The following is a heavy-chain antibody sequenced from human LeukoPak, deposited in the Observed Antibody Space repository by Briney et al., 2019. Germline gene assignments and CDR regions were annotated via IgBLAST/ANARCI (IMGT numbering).Heavy chain of an antibody. Sequence: SQTLSLTCAISGDSVSSNSAAWNWIRQSPSRGLEWLGRTYYRSKWYNEYAVSVKSRITINPDTSKNQFSLQLTSMTPEDTAVYYCARVGTEDPHYGLFDPWGQGTLVTVSS. D-gene: IGHD1-1*01. CDR3: ARVGTEDPHYGLFDP. V-gene: IGHV6-1*01. CDR2: TYYRSKWYN. CDR1: GDSVSSNSAA. J-gene: IGHJ5*02.